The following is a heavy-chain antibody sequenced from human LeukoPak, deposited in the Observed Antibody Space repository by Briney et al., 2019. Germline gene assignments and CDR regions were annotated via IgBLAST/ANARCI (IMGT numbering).Heavy chain of an antibody. Sequence: PSETLSLTCTVSGGSISSYYWSWIRQPPGKGLEWIGRIYTSGSTNYNPSLKSRVTMSVDTSKNQFSLKLTSVTAADTAIYYCAAMTTVTMYSYFFDSWGQGTLLTVSS. CDR2: IYTSGST. J-gene: IGHJ4*02. CDR3: AAMTTVTMYSYFFDS. CDR1: GGSISSYY. D-gene: IGHD4-17*01. V-gene: IGHV4-4*07.